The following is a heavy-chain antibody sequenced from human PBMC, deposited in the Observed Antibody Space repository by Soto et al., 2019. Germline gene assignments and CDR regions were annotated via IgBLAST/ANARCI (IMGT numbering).Heavy chain of an antibody. CDR1: GFTFSSYG. J-gene: IGHJ6*03. CDR2: IWYDGSNK. V-gene: IGHV3-33*01. CDR3: ARDQIVVVPAAGKYYYYMDV. D-gene: IGHD2-2*01. Sequence: HPGGSLRLSCAASGFTFSSYGMHWVRQAPGKGLEWVAVIWYDGSNKYYADSVKGRFTISRDNSKNTLYLQMNSLRAEDTAVYYCARDQIVVVPAAGKYYYYMDVWGKGTTVTVSS.